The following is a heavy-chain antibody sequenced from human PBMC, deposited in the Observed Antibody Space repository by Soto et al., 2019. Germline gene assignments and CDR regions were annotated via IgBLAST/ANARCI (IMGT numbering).Heavy chain of an antibody. D-gene: IGHD3-10*01. Sequence: QVQLVESGGGVIQPGGSLRLSCAASGFTFSNYDIHWVRQAPGKGLEWGAVISYDGTNKYYRESVSGRFTISRDNSKNTVSLQMNSLRVDDTAVYYCTRGITGGLDPWGQGTLLTVSS. J-gene: IGHJ5*02. V-gene: IGHV3-30-3*01. CDR2: ISYDGTNK. CDR3: TRGITGGLDP. CDR1: GFTFSNYD.